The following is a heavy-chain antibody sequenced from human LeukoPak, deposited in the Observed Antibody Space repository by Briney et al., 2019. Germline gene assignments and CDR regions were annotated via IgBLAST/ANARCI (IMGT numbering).Heavy chain of an antibody. J-gene: IGHJ4*02. CDR3: AKASAMIVVVSKHFDY. D-gene: IGHD3-22*01. V-gene: IGHV3-23*01. CDR2: ISGSGGST. CDR1: GFTFSSYA. Sequence: GGSLRLSCAASGFTFSSYAMSWVRQAPGKGLEWVSAISGSGGSTYYADSVKGRFTISRDNSKDTLYLQMNSLRAEDTAVYYCAKASAMIVVVSKHFDYWGQGTLVTVSS.